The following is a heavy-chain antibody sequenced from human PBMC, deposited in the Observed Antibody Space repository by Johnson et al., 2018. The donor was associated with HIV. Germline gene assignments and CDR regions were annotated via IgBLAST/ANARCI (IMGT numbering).Heavy chain of an antibody. CDR3: ARDARYSRSWPDAFDI. V-gene: IGHV3-30-3*01. CDR1: GFTFSSYA. D-gene: IGHD6-13*01. CDR2: ISYDGSNK. J-gene: IGHJ3*02. Sequence: VQLVESGGGVVQPGRSLRLSCAASGFTFSSYAMHWVRQAPGKGLEWVAVISYDGSNKYYADSVKGRFTISRDNSKNTLYLQMNSLRPEDTAVYYCARDARYSRSWPDAFDIWGQGTMVTVSS.